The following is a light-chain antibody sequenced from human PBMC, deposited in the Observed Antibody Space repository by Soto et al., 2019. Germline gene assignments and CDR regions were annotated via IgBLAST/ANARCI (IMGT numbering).Light chain of an antibody. CDR2: DAS. V-gene: IGKV1-5*01. CDR1: QSISSW. J-gene: IGKJ1*01. Sequence: DIQMTHSPSTLSASVGDIVTITCGASQSISSWLAWYQQKPGKAPKLLIYDASSLESGVPSRFSGSGSGTEFTLTISSLQPDDFATYYCQQYNSYSGTFGQGTKVDIK. CDR3: QQYNSYSGT.